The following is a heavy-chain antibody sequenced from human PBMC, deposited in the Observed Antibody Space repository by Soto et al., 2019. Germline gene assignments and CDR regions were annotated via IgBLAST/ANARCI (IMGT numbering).Heavy chain of an antibody. Sequence: ASVKVSCNASGYTFSSYGINWVRQAPGQGLEWLGWISPYDGNTKYAQILQGRVSMTTDTSTKTAYMEVRSLRSDDTAVYYCARGGYYDSSGSRNYHYYGMNVWGQGTTVTVSS. V-gene: IGHV1-18*01. CDR1: GYTFSSYG. J-gene: IGHJ6*02. D-gene: IGHD3-22*01. CDR3: ARGGYYDSSGSRNYHYYGMNV. CDR2: ISPYDGNT.